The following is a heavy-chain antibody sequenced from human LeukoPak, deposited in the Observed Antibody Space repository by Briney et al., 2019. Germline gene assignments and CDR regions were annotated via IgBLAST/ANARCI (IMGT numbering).Heavy chain of an antibody. Sequence: ASVKVSCKASGYTFTSHAMNWVRQAPGQGLEWMRWINTNTGNPTYAQGFTGRFVFSLDTSVSTVYLQISSLKAEDTAVYYCARVPDYYGSGSPDYWGQGTLVTVSS. D-gene: IGHD3-10*01. CDR3: ARVPDYYGSGSPDY. CDR2: INTNTGNP. CDR1: GYTFTSHA. V-gene: IGHV7-4-1*02. J-gene: IGHJ4*02.